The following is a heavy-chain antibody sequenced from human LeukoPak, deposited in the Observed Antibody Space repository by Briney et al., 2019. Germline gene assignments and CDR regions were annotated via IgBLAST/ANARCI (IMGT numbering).Heavy chain of an antibody. V-gene: IGHV4-59*01. CDR2: IYYSGST. CDR1: GGSISSYY. D-gene: IGHD3-3*02. J-gene: IGHJ6*02. Sequence: PSETLSLTCTVSGGSISSYYWSRIRQPPGKGLEWIGYIYYSGSTNYNPSLKSRVTISVDTSKNQFSLKLSSVTAADTAVYYCARDHHFYGMDVWGQGTTVTVSS. CDR3: ARDHHFYGMDV.